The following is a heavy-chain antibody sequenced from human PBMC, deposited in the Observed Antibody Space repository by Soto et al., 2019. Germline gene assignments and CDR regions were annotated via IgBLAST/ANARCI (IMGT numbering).Heavy chain of an antibody. J-gene: IGHJ6*02. CDR3: ASMYSSSAPYYYYGMDV. V-gene: IGHV3-48*03. D-gene: IGHD6-6*01. CDR1: GFTFSSYE. CDR2: ISSSGSTI. Sequence: LRLSCAASGFTFSSYEMNWARQAPGKGLEWVSYISSSGSTIYYADSVKGRFTISRDNAKNSLYLQMNSLRAEDTAVYYCASMYSSSAPYYYYGMDVWGQGTTVTVSS.